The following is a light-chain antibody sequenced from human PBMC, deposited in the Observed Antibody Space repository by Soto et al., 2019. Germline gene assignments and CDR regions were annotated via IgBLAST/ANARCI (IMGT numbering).Light chain of an antibody. J-gene: IGLJ3*02. CDR3: SSYTRGSTLV. CDR2: EVS. CDR1: RNDISAYDS. Sequence: QSVLTQPASVSGSPGQSITISCTGSRNDISAYDSVSWYQQHPDKAPKLIIYEVSNRPSWVSNRFSGSKSGNTASLTISGLQADDEADYYCSSYTRGSTLVFGGGTKLTVL. V-gene: IGLV2-14*01.